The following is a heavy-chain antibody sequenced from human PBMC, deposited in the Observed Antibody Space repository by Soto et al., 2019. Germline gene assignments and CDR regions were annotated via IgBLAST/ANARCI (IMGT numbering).Heavy chain of an antibody. Sequence: SETLSLTCTVSGGSISSGDYYWSWIRQPPGKGLEWIGYTYYSGSTYYNPSLKSRVTISVDTSKNQFSLKLSSVTAADTAVYYCARDSSQGTYYYYGMDVWGQGTTVTVYS. CDR3: ARDSSQGTYYYYGMDV. CDR2: TYYSGST. V-gene: IGHV4-30-4*01. D-gene: IGHD2-2*01. J-gene: IGHJ6*02. CDR1: GGSISSGDYY.